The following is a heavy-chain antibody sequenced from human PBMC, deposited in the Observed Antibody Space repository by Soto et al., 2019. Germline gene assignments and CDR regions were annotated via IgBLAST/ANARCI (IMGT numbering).Heavy chain of an antibody. D-gene: IGHD2-21*02. Sequence: QVQLVESGGGVVQPGRSLRLSCAASGFTFSSYGMHWVRQAPGKGLEWVAVISYDGSNKYYADSVKGRFTISRDNSKNTLYLQMNILRAEDTAVYYCAKANIVVVTATAFDYWGQGTLVTVSS. CDR3: AKANIVVVTATAFDY. J-gene: IGHJ4*02. V-gene: IGHV3-30*18. CDR1: GFTFSSYG. CDR2: ISYDGSNK.